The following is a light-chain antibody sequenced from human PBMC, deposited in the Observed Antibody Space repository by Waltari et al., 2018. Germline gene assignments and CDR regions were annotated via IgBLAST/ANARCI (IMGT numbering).Light chain of an antibody. CDR1: QSLLHSNGYNY. V-gene: IGKV2-28*01. CDR3: MQSLQALWT. Sequence: DIVVTQSPLSLPVTPGEPASISCRSSQSLLHSNGYNYLDWYLQKPGQSPQLLIYLGSNRASGVPDRFSGTGSDTDFTLKINRVQAEDVGVYYCMQSLQALWTFGQGTKVEIK. CDR2: LGS. J-gene: IGKJ1*01.